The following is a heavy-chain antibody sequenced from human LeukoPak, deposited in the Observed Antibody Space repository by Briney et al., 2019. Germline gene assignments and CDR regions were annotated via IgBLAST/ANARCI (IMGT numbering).Heavy chain of an antibody. Sequence: ASVKVSCKASGYTFTGYYMHWVRQAPGQGLEWMGWINPNSGGTNYAQKFQGRVTMTRDTSISTAYMELSRLRSDDTAVYYCAREPSTNDFWSGYSPVHYYYYGMDVWGQGTTVTVSS. D-gene: IGHD3-3*01. CDR1: GYTFTGYY. V-gene: IGHV1-2*02. CDR3: AREPSTNDFWSGYSPVHYYYYGMDV. CDR2: INPNSGGT. J-gene: IGHJ6*02.